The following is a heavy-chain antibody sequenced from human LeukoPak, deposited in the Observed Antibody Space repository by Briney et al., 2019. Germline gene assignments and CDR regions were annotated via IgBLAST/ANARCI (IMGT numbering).Heavy chain of an antibody. V-gene: IGHV3-23*01. J-gene: IGHJ4*02. CDR2: VRGSGSDT. CDR1: GFTFSTYA. Sequence: GGSLRLSCAASGFTFSTYAMSWVRQAPGKGLEWVSAVRGSGSDTYYADSVKGRFTISRDNSKNTLHLQMNSLRTEDTAVYYCARAGDYGSGSFRWRHFDYWGQGTLVTVSS. CDR3: ARAGDYGSGSFRWRHFDY. D-gene: IGHD3-10*01.